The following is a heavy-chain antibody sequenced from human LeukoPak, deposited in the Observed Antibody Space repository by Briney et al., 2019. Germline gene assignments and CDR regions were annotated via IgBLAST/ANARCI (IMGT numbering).Heavy chain of an antibody. CDR3: ARGGFGELFRAFDI. CDR2: ITGSSDYI. V-gene: IGHV3-21*01. J-gene: IGHJ3*02. Sequence: PGGSLRLSCAASGFTFSSYAMNWVRQAPGKGLEWVSCITGSSDYIEYAESVKGRFTISRDNAKNSLYLQMNSLRAEDTAVFYCARGGFGELFRAFDIWGQGTMVTVSS. D-gene: IGHD3-10*01. CDR1: GFTFSSYA.